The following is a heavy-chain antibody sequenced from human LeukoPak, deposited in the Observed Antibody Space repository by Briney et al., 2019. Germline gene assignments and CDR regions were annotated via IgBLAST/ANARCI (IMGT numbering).Heavy chain of an antibody. J-gene: IGHJ5*02. CDR1: GGSFSGYY. CDR2: INHSGST. V-gene: IGHV4-34*01. D-gene: IGHD3-10*01. Sequence: SETLSLTCAVYGGSFSGYYWSWIRQPPGKGLEWIGEINHSGSTNYNPSLKSRVTISADTSKNQFSLKLSSVTAADTAVYYCARAWVRGVIITRGWFDPWGQGTLVTVSS. CDR3: ARAWVRGVIITRGWFDP.